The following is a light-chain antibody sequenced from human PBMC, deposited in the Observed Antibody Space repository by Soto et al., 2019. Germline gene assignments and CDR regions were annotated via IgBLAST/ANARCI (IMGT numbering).Light chain of an antibody. CDR1: QRVSTN. J-gene: IGKJ1*01. CDR3: QQRSNWPRT. Sequence: DIEMTQSPPILSVSPGEGATLSCRASQRVSTNLAWFQHVPGQAPRLLIYDASNRATGIPARFSGSGSGTDFTLTISSLEPEDFAVYYCQQRSNWPRTFGQGTKVDIK. CDR2: DAS. V-gene: IGKV3-11*01.